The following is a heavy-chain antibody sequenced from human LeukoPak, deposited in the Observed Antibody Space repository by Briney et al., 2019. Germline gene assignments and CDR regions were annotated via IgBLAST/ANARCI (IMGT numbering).Heavy chain of an antibody. D-gene: IGHD1-26*01. J-gene: IGHJ4*02. Sequence: SQTLSLTCTVSGGSISSGGHYWSWIRQHPGKGLEWIGYIYYSGSTYYNPSLKSRVTISEDTSKNQFSLKLSSVTAADTAVYYCARGEGRLFDFWGQGTLVTVSS. CDR2: IYYSGST. V-gene: IGHV4-31*03. CDR3: ARGEGRLFDF. CDR1: GGSISSGGHY.